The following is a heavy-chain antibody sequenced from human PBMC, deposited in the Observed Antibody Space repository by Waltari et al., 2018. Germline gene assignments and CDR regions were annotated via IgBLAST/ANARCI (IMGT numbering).Heavy chain of an antibody. V-gene: IGHV3-15*01. D-gene: IGHD3-3*01. CDR3: TTDRWSGYSVVDY. CDR1: GFTFSNAW. Sequence: EVQLVESGGGLVKPGGSLRLSCAASGFTFSNAWMSWVRQAPGKGLEWVGRIKSKTDGGTTDYAAPVKGRFTISRDDSKNTLYLQMNSLKTEDTAVYYCTTDRWSGYSVVDYWGQGTLVTVSS. CDR2: IKSKTDGGTT. J-gene: IGHJ4*02.